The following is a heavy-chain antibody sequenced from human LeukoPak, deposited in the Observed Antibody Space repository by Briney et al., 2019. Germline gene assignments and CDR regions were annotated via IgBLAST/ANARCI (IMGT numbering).Heavy chain of an antibody. D-gene: IGHD2-2*01. CDR1: GFSVGTNY. J-gene: IGHJ3*02. CDR2: MYSGGAT. V-gene: IGHV3-66*01. Sequence: GSLRLSCAASGFSVGTNYMAWGRQAPGKGLEWVSIMYSGGATYYVDSVKGRFTLSRDTSKNTLFLQMNSLRAADTAVYFCARYSFQFTNSPLYHDAFDIWGQGMMVTVSS. CDR3: ARYSFQFTNSPLYHDAFDI.